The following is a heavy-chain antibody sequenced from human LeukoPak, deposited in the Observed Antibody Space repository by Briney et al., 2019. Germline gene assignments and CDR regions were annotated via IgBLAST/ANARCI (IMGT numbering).Heavy chain of an antibody. Sequence: GGSLRLSCAASGFTFSSYWMSWVRQAPGKGLEWVANIKQDGSEKCYVDSVKGRFTISRDNAKNSLYLQMNSLRAEDTAVYYCARYIYSSGWCFDYWGQGTLVTVSS. CDR1: GFTFSSYW. J-gene: IGHJ4*02. CDR3: ARYIYSSGWCFDY. CDR2: IKQDGSEK. V-gene: IGHV3-7*01. D-gene: IGHD6-19*01.